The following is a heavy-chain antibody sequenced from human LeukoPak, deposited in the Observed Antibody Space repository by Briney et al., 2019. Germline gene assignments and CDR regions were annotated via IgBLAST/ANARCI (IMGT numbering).Heavy chain of an antibody. V-gene: IGHV1-8*03. J-gene: IGHJ3*02. CDR1: GYTFTSCD. CDR3: ARDMRGAAVADDDFDI. CDR2: MNPNSGDT. Sequence: ASVKVSCKASGYTFTSCDINWVRQATGQGLEWMGWMNPNSGDTGYAQNFQGRITITRDTSISTAYMELSSLRSEDTAVYYCARDMRGAAVADDDFDIWGQGTMVTVSS. D-gene: IGHD6-13*01.